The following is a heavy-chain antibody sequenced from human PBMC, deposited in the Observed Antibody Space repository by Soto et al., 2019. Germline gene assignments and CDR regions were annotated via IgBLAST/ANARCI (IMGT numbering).Heavy chain of an antibody. J-gene: IGHJ6*02. Sequence: FKIACEGSGCTFRNYWIGWVRQMPGKGLEWMGIIYPGDSDTKYNPSFQGQVTISADKSITTTYLQWSSLKASDTAIYYCAASIFYYGMDVWGQGTTVTVSS. CDR2: IYPGDSDT. V-gene: IGHV5-51*01. CDR3: AASIFYYGMDV. CDR1: GCTFRNYW.